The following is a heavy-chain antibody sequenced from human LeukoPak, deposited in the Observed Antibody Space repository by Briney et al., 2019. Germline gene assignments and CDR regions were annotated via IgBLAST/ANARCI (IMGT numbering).Heavy chain of an antibody. D-gene: IGHD6-6*01. CDR2: ISGSGGST. Sequence: GGSLRLSCAASGFTVSSNYMSWVRQAPGKGLEWVSSISGSGGSTYNADSVKGRFTISRDNSKNTLYLQMNSLRAEDTAIYYCAKDYSSSSYYYLDVWGKGTTVTVSS. CDR1: GFTVSSNY. J-gene: IGHJ6*03. V-gene: IGHV3-23*01. CDR3: AKDYSSSSYYYLDV.